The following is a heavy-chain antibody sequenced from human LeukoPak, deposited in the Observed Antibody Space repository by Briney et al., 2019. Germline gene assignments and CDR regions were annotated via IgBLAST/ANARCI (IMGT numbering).Heavy chain of an antibody. J-gene: IGHJ6*03. D-gene: IGHD3-10*01. V-gene: IGHV1-8*01. CDR1: GYTFTSYD. CDR3: ARRTGWFGELYHYYYMDV. CDR2: MNPNSGNT. Sequence: GASVKVSCKAFGYTFTSYDINWVRQATGQGLEWMGWMNPNSGNTSYAQKFQGRVTMTRNTSISTAYMELSSLRSEDTAVYYCARRTGWFGELYHYYYMDVWGKGTTVTVSS.